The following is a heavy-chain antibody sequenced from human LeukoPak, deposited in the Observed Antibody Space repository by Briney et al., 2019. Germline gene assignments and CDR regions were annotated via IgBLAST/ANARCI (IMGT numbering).Heavy chain of an antibody. V-gene: IGHV3-15*01. CDR1: GFIFSNYG. Sequence: GGSLRLSCAASGFIFSNYGMNWVRQVPGKGLEWVGRIRRKTDGETTDHAAPVKGRFTISRDDSKNTLYLQMNSLKTGDTAVYYCVTDLVIKGYFDYWGQGALVTVSS. CDR3: VTDLVIKGYFDY. J-gene: IGHJ4*02. D-gene: IGHD2-21*01. CDR2: IRRKTDGETT.